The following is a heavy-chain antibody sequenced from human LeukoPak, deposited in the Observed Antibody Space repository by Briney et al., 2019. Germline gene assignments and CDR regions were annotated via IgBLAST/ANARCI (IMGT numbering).Heavy chain of an antibody. CDR2: TKEDDSEK. V-gene: IGHV3-7*03. J-gene: IGHJ3*02. CDR1: GFTFSNFW. D-gene: IGHD1-26*01. Sequence: GGSLRLSCAASGFTFSNFWMTWVRQAPGKGLEWVANTKEDDSEKYYVDSVRGRFTTSRDNAKNSLYLQMNSLRAEDTAVYYCARLHSGRYYGDAFDIWGQGTMVTVS. CDR3: ARLHSGRYYGDAFDI.